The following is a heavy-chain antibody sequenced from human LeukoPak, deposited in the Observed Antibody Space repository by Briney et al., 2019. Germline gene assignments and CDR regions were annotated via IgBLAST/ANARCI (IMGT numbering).Heavy chain of an antibody. CDR2: INYSGTT. CDR1: GGAIISDNFY. J-gene: IGHJ4*02. Sequence: PSETLSLTCTVSGGAIISDNFYWGWVRQPPGKGLEWVGSINYSGTTHYNPSLRSRLSISVDTSRTQFFLRLNSVTAADTAVYYCGRLFDSWGQGILVTVSS. CDR3: GRLFDS. V-gene: IGHV4-39*01.